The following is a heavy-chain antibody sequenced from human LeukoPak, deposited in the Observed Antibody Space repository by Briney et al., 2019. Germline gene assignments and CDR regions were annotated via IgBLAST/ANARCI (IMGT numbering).Heavy chain of an antibody. V-gene: IGHV1-8*01. D-gene: IGHD3-10*01. CDR3: ARGLSLNYYGSGSYYD. Sequence: ASVKVSCKASGYTFTSYDINWVRQATGQGLEWMGWMNPNSGNTGYARKFQGRVTMTRNTSISTAYMELSSLRSEDTAVYYCARGLSLNYYGSGSYYDWGQGTLVTVSS. J-gene: IGHJ4*02. CDR2: MNPNSGNT. CDR1: GYTFTSYD.